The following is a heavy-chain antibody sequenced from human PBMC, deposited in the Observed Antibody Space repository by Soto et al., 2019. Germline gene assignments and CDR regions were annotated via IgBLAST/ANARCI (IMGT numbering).Heavy chain of an antibody. Sequence: GGSLRLSCAASGFTFSNYWMHWVRQAPGKGLVWVSRIKNDGTSTGYADSFKGRFTISRDNAKNTLYLQVNSLRDEDTAVYYCARESRFLEWLSLNWFDPWGQGT. CDR1: GFTFSNYW. CDR2: IKNDGTST. V-gene: IGHV3-74*01. J-gene: IGHJ5*02. CDR3: ARESRFLEWLSLNWFDP. D-gene: IGHD3-3*01.